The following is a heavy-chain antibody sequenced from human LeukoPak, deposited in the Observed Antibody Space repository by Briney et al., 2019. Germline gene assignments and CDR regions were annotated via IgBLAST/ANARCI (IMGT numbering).Heavy chain of an antibody. CDR1: GFTFSTYD. CDR2: IRSDGRSI. D-gene: IGHD2-2*01. V-gene: IGHV3-30*02. CDR3: AKAMGYCSTTSCYSWSGFDS. J-gene: IGHJ4*02. Sequence: GGSLRLSCAASGFTFSTYDMQWVRQATGKGLEWVAFIRSDGRSIYYVDSVKGRFSISRDNSKNALYLQMSGLRAEDTALYYCAKAMGYCSTTSCYSWSGFDSWGQGILVTVSS.